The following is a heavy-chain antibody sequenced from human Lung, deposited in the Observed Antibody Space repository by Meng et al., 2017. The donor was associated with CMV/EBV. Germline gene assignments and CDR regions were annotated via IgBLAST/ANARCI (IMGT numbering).Heavy chain of an antibody. D-gene: IGHD2-2*01. CDR1: GFTFSSYG. V-gene: IGHV3-30*02. CDR2: IRYDGSNK. CDR3: AKDRVVVVPAVDAFDI. J-gene: IGHJ3*02. Sequence: GGSXRLXXAASGFTFSSYGMHWVRQAPGKGLEWVAFIRYDGSNKYYADSVKGRFTISRDNSKNTLYLQMNSLRAEDTAVYYCAKDRVVVVPAVDAFDIWGQGTXVTVSS.